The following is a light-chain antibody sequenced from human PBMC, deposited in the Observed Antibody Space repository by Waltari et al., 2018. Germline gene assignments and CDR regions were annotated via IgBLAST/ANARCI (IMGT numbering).Light chain of an antibody. CDR2: SAS. V-gene: IGKV1-39*01. CDR3: QQTDTSPST. Sequence: DIQLTQSPSSLSASVGDRVTITCRASQSISRFLNWYQQKPGKAPKLLIYSASILPSGVPSRFGGSGSGTDFTLTISSLEPEDFATYFCQQTDTSPSTFGQGTKLDFK. CDR1: QSISRF. J-gene: IGKJ2*01.